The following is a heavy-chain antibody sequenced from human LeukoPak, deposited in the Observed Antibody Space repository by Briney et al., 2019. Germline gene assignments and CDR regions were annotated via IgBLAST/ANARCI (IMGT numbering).Heavy chain of an antibody. Sequence: PMASVKVSCKASGYTFTSYGISWVRQAPGQGLEWMGWISAYNGNTNYAQKLQGRVTMTTDTSTSTAYMELRSLRSDDTAVYYCATNNDYYDSSGYYFLFGYWGQGTLVTVSS. V-gene: IGHV1-18*01. CDR3: ATNNDYYDSSGYYFLFGY. J-gene: IGHJ4*02. CDR2: ISAYNGNT. CDR1: GYTFTSYG. D-gene: IGHD3-22*01.